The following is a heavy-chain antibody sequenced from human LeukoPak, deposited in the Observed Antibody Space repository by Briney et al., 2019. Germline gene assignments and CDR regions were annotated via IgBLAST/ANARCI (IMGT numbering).Heavy chain of an antibody. D-gene: IGHD5-12*01. Sequence: GGSLRLSCAASGFIVSGNYISWVRQAPGKGLEWVSVIYYSGNTYYADSVRGRFTISTDNFKNTLYLQMNSLRAEDTAVYYCARGIIDYSGYDYWGQGTLVTVSS. CDR3: ARGIIDYSGYDY. J-gene: IGHJ4*02. CDR2: IYYSGNT. V-gene: IGHV3-66*01. CDR1: GFIVSGNY.